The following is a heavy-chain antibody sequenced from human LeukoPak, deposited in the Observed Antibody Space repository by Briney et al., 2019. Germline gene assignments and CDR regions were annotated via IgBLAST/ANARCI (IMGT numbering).Heavy chain of an antibody. J-gene: IGHJ4*02. CDR2: ISGSDPGT. V-gene: IGHV3-23*01. Sequence: GGSLRLSCADSGLTISNNWMSWVRQIPGKGLEWVSAISGSDPGTYYADSVKGRFTISRVNSRNTLYLQMNRLRVEDTAVYYCAKGSRGSCRGAYCYSFDNWGQGAVVTVSS. CDR3: AKGSRGSCRGAYCYSFDN. CDR1: GLTISNNW. D-gene: IGHD2-21*02.